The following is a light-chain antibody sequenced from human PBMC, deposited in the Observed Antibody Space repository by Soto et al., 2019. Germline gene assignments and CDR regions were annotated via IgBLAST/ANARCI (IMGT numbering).Light chain of an antibody. CDR2: DVS. Sequence: QSVLTQPRSVSGSPGQSVTISCTGTSSDVGGYNYVSWYQQHPGKAPKLLIYDVSKRPSGVPDRFSGSKSGNTASLTISGLHAEDESDYYCCSYAGSYIWVFGGGTKLTVL. J-gene: IGLJ3*02. V-gene: IGLV2-11*01. CDR1: SSDVGGYNY. CDR3: CSYAGSYIWV.